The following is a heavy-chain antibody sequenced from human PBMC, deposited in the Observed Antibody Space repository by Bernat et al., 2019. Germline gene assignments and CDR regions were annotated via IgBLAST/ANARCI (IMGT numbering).Heavy chain of an antibody. CDR1: GFTFSDYY. CDR3: ARDPRYNSGWYYFDY. D-gene: IGHD6-19*01. CDR2: ISSSSSYT. V-gene: IGHV3-11*06. J-gene: IGHJ4*02. Sequence: QVQLVESGGGLVKPGGSLRLSCAASGFTFSDYYMSWIRQAPGKGLDWVSYISSSSSYTNYADSVKGRFTISRDNSKNTLYLQMNSLRAEDTAVYYCARDPRYNSGWYYFDYWGQGTLVTVSS.